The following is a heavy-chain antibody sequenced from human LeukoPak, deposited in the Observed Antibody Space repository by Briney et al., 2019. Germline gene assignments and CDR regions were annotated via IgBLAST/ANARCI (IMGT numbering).Heavy chain of an antibody. D-gene: IGHD6-13*01. Sequence: WASVTVSCKASGGTFSSYAISWVRQAPGQGLEWMGGIIPIFGTANYAQKFQGRVTITADESTSTAYMELSSLRSEDTAVYYCARDPLPGYSSSWTVDYWGQGTLVTVSS. CDR1: GGTFSSYA. CDR2: IIPIFGTA. CDR3: ARDPLPGYSSSWTVDY. J-gene: IGHJ4*02. V-gene: IGHV1-69*01.